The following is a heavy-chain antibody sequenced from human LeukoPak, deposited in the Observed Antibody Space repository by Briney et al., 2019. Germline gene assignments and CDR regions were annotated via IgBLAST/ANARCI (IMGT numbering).Heavy chain of an antibody. CDR1: GFTFSSYG. CDR3: AKARIGYCSGGSCYALKE. CDR2: ISCDGSNK. Sequence: AGGSLRLSCAAPGFTFSSYGMHWVRQAPGKGLEWVAVISCDGSNKYYADSVKGRFTISRDNSKNTLYLQMNSLRAEDTAVYYCAKARIGYCSGGSCYALKEWGQGTLVTVSS. V-gene: IGHV3-30*18. J-gene: IGHJ4*02. D-gene: IGHD2-15*01.